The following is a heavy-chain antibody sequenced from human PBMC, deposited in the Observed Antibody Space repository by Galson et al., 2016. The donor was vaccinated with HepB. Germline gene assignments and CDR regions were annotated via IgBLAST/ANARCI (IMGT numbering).Heavy chain of an antibody. V-gene: IGHV1-2*02. Sequence: SVKVSCKASGYSFTGYYMHWVRQAPGQGLEWMGWINPHSGSTSYAQKFQGRVTMTRDTSISATYMELIRLTSDDTAVYYCAREWVQLERCWFGPWGQGTLVTVSS. D-gene: IGHD1-1*01. CDR3: AREWVQLERCWFGP. CDR2: INPHSGST. CDR1: GYSFTGYY. J-gene: IGHJ5*02.